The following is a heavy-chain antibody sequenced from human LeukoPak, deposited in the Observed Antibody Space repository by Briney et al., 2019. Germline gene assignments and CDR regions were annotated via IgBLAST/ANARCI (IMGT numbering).Heavy chain of an antibody. CDR1: VYTFTGYY. Sequence: ASVKISCKVSVYTFTGYYMHWVRQAPGQGLEWMGLINPNSGGTNYAQKFQGRVTMTSHTSSRTPYMELSKLPSNDTPVYYCARDSDCSSTSCPNWFDPWGQGTLVTVSA. CDR2: INPNSGGT. V-gene: IGHV1-2*02. J-gene: IGHJ5*02. CDR3: ARDSDCSSTSCPNWFDP. D-gene: IGHD2-2*01.